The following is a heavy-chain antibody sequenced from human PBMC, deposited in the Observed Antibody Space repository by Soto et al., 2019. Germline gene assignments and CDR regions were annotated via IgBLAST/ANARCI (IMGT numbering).Heavy chain of an antibody. J-gene: IGHJ4*02. V-gene: IGHV5-51*01. D-gene: IGHD6-6*01. CDR3: ARGNGAARPMYLDY. Sequence: EVQLVQSGAEVKKPGESLKISCKGSGFTFTSYWIDWVRQMPGKGLEWVGVIYPGDSVTRYSPSFEGQVTISADKSTSTAYLQWNSLKASDTAIYFCARGNGAARPMYLDYWGQGALVTVSS. CDR2: IYPGDSVT. CDR1: GFTFTSYW.